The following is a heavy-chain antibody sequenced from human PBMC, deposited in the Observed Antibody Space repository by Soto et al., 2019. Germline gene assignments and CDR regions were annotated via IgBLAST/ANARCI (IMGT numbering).Heavy chain of an antibody. D-gene: IGHD2-2*01. CDR3: AKDDCSSTSCYLSFDY. CDR1: GFTFSSYA. Sequence: EVQLLESGGGLVQPGGSLRLSCAASGFTFSSYAMSWVRQAPGKGLEWVSAISGSGGSTYYADSVKGRFTISRDNSKNTLYLQMNSLRAEDTAVYYCAKDDCSSTSCYLSFDYWGQGTLVTVSS. J-gene: IGHJ4*02. V-gene: IGHV3-23*01. CDR2: ISGSGGST.